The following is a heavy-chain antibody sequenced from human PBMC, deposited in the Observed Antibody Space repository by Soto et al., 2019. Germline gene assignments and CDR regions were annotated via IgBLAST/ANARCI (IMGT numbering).Heavy chain of an antibody. CDR2: ISGSGGST. J-gene: IGHJ6*03. V-gene: IGHV3-23*01. D-gene: IGHD2-2*01. CDR1: GFTFSSYA. CDR3: AKGAIVVVPAAMGYYYYYMDV. Sequence: GGSPRLSCAASGFTFSSYAMSWVRQAPGKGLEWVSAISGSGGSTYYADSVKGRFTISRDNSKNTLYLQMNSLRAEDTAVYYCAKGAIVVVPAAMGYYYYYMDVWGKGTTVTVSS.